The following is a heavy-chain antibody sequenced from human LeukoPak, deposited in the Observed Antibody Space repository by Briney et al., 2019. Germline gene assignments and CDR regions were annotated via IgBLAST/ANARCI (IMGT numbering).Heavy chain of an antibody. CDR2: IIPIFGTA. D-gene: IGHD3-22*01. CDR3: ARGDYYYDRYPRNWFDP. V-gene: IGHV1-69*06. Sequence: GASVKVSCKASGGTFSSYAISWVRQTPGQGLEWMGGIIPIFGTANYAQKFQGRVTITADKSTSTAYMELSSLRSEDTAVYYCARGDYYYDRYPRNWFDPWGQGTLVTVSS. CDR1: GGTFSSYA. J-gene: IGHJ5*02.